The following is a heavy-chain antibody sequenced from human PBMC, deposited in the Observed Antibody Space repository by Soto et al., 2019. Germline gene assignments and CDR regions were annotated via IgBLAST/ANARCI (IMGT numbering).Heavy chain of an antibody. V-gene: IGHV1-69*13. D-gene: IGHD3-22*01. Sequence: ASVKVSCKASGGTFNNYALSWVRQAPGQGLEWMGGIIPIFGTANYAQKFQGRVTITADESTSTAYMELSSLRSEDTAVYYCARRRYYDSSGFWFDPWGQGTLVTVS. CDR2: IIPIFGTA. CDR3: ARRRYYDSSGFWFDP. CDR1: GGTFNNYA. J-gene: IGHJ5*02.